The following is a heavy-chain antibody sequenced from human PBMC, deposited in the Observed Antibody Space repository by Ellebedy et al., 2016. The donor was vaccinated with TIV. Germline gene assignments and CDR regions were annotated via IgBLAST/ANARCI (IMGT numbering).Heavy chain of an antibody. J-gene: IGHJ4*02. Sequence: GESLKISCAASGFTFSSYAMSWVRQAPGKGLEWVSAISGSGGSTYYADSVKGRFTISRDNSKNTLYLQMNSLRDEDTAVYYCARGLRIGGPMYYFDYWGQGTLVTVSS. CDR3: ARGLRIGGPMYYFDY. D-gene: IGHD2-15*01. CDR2: ISGSGGST. CDR1: GFTFSSYA. V-gene: IGHV3-23*01.